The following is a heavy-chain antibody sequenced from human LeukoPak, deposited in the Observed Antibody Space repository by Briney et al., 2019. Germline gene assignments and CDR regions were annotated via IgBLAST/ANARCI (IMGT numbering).Heavy chain of an antibody. CDR3: ARYGNSAVY. D-gene: IGHD4-23*01. CDR1: GGSISISRHY. CDR2: IHYTGTT. Sequence: PSETLSLTCTLSGGSISISRHYWAWIRQPPGKGLDWIGTIHYTGTTYYNPSLRSRVSISVDRSTNQFSLRVSPVTAADTAVYYCARYGNSAVYWGQGTLVTVSS. J-gene: IGHJ4*02. V-gene: IGHV4-39*07.